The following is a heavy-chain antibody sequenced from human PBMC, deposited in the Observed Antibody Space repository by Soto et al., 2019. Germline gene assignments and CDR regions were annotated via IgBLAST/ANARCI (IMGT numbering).Heavy chain of an antibody. Sequence: QVQLVQSGAEVKKPGSSVKVSCKASGGTFSSYAISWVRQAPGQGLEWMGGIIPIFGTANSAQKFQGRVTITADESTNTAYIELSRLRSEDTSVYDCASRWAYGSGIYYFDYWCQGTLVTVSS. CDR3: ASRWAYGSGIYYFDY. V-gene: IGHV1-69*01. CDR2: IIPIFGTA. CDR1: GGTFSSYA. J-gene: IGHJ4*02. D-gene: IGHD3-10*01.